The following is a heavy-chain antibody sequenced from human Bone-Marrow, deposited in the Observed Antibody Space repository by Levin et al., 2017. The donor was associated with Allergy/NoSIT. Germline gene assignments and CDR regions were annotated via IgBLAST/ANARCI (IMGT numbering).Heavy chain of an antibody. CDR3: ARTRSGVDWYFDL. V-gene: IGHV1-69*01. Sequence: KISCKASGGSFSTYGITWVRQAPGQGLEWMGGIIPMFGTTNYEQKFQGRVTITADDSRTTAYMELRSLTSDDTAVYFCARTRSGVDWYFDLWGRGTLVTVSS. CDR2: IIPMFGTT. J-gene: IGHJ2*01. D-gene: IGHD3-3*01. CDR1: GGSFSTYG.